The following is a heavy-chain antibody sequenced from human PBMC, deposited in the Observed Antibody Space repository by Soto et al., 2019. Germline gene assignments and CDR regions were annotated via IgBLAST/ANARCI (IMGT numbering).Heavy chain of an antibody. J-gene: IGHJ6*03. D-gene: IGHD4-17*01. Sequence: QVQLQESGPGLVKPSETLSLTCTVSGGSISSYYWSWIRQPPGKGLEWIGYIYYSGSTNYNPSLESRVTISVDTSKNQFSLKLSAVTAADTAVYYCARVGYGDDDYYYYMDVWGKGTTVTVSS. CDR3: ARVGYGDDDYYYYMDV. V-gene: IGHV4-59*01. CDR1: GGSISSYY. CDR2: IYYSGST.